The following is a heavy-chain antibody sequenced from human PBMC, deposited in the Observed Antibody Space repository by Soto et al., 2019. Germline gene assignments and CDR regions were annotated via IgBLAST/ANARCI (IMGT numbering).Heavy chain of an antibody. CDR3: ASGVVTSKNPDSEDAFDI. CDR2: IYYSGST. V-gene: IGHV4-31*03. D-gene: IGHD3-3*01. J-gene: IGHJ3*02. CDR1: GGSIGSGAYY. Sequence: QVQLQESGPGLVKPSQTLSLTCTVSGGSIGSGAYYWSWIRQHPGQGLEWIGYIYYSGSTDYNPSLKSRVTISVDTSKNQFSLKLNSVTAADTAVYYCASGVVTSKNPDSEDAFDIWGQGTMVTVSS.